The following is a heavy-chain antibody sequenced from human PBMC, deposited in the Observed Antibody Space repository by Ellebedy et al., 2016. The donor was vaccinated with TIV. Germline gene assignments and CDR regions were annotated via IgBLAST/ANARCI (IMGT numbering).Heavy chain of an antibody. CDR2: IIPIFGTA. D-gene: IGHD6-19*01. V-gene: IGHV1-69*13. Sequence: SVKVSXKASGGTFSSYAISWVRQAPGQGLEWMGGIIPIFGTANYAQKFQGRVTITADESTSTAYMELSSLRSEDTAVYYCAREDRAVAGGPYYYGMDVWGQGTTVTVSS. CDR3: AREDRAVAGGPYYYGMDV. CDR1: GGTFSSYA. J-gene: IGHJ6*02.